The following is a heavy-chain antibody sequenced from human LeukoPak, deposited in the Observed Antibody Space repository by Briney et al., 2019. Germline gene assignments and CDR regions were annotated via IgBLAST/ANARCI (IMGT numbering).Heavy chain of an antibody. D-gene: IGHD2/OR15-2a*01. Sequence: SVKVSCKASGGTFSSYAISWVRQAPGQGLEWMGRIIPILGIANYAQKFQGRVTITADKSTSTAYMELSSLRSEDTAVCYCAREGSMEQDYYYGMDVWGQGTTVTVSS. CDR2: IIPILGIA. V-gene: IGHV1-69*04. CDR3: AREGSMEQDYYYGMDV. CDR1: GGTFSSYA. J-gene: IGHJ6*02.